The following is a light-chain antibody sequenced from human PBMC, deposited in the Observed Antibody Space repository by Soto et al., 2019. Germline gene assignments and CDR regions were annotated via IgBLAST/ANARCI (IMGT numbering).Light chain of an antibody. Sequence: EILLTQFPVTLTLSPGQTATLSCRASQSVTTYLAWYQQRPGQTPRLLIYDASKRATGIPARFSGSGSGTDLTLTISGLEPEDSAVYYCQHRRTWHRLFGGGTKVQIK. V-gene: IGKV3-11*01. J-gene: IGKJ4*01. CDR3: QHRRTWHRL. CDR2: DAS. CDR1: QSVTTY.